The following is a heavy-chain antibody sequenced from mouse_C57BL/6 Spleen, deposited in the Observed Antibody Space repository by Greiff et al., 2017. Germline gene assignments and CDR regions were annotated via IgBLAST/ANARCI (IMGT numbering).Heavy chain of an antibody. CDR2: ISSGSSTI. CDR3: AMIYYDYDDYAMDY. J-gene: IGHJ4*01. V-gene: IGHV5-17*01. Sequence: EVQGVESGGGLVKPGGSLKLSCAASGFTFSDYGMHWVRQAPEKGLEWVAYISSGSSTIYYADTVKGRFTISRDNAKNTLFLQMTSLRSEDTAMYYCAMIYYDYDDYAMDYWGQGTSFTVSS. CDR1: GFTFSDYG. D-gene: IGHD2-4*01.